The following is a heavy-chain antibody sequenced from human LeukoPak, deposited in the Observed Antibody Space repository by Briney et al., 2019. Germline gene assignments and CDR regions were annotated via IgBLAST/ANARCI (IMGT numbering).Heavy chain of an antibody. CDR1: GYTLTELS. J-gene: IGHJ4*02. D-gene: IGHD3-22*01. CDR2: FDPEDGET. CDR3: ATYYYDSSGYYFFDY. V-gene: IGHV1-24*01. Sequence: ASVKVSCKVSGYTLTELSMHWVRQAPGKGLEWMGGFDPEDGETIYAQKFQGRVTMTEDTSKDTAYMELSSLRSEDTAVYYCATYYYDSSGYYFFDYWGQGTLVTVSS.